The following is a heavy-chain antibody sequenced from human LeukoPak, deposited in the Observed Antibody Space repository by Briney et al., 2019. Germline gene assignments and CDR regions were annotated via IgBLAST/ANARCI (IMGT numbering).Heavy chain of an antibody. Sequence: GGSLRLSCAASGFTFGSYAMSWVRQAPGKGLEWVSSISSSSSYIYYADSVKGRFTISRDNAKNSLYLQMNSLRAEDTAVYYCARDTAPDTPYYGSGNNWFDPWGQGTLVTVSS. CDR1: GFTFGSYA. D-gene: IGHD3-10*01. CDR2: ISSSSSYI. J-gene: IGHJ5*02. V-gene: IGHV3-21*01. CDR3: ARDTAPDTPYYGSGNNWFDP.